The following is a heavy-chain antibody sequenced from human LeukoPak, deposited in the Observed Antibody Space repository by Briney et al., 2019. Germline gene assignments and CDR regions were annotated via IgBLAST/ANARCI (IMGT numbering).Heavy chain of an antibody. CDR3: AKRTSSYYDSRGSYGAFDI. CDR1: GYTFTSYG. V-gene: IGHV1-18*01. Sequence: PGASVRVSCTASGYTFTSYGISWVRQAPGQGLEWMGWISAYNGNTNYAQKLQGRVTMTTDTSTSTAYMELRSLRSDDTAVYYCAKRTSSYYDSRGSYGAFDIWGQGTMVTVSS. J-gene: IGHJ3*02. D-gene: IGHD3-22*01. CDR2: ISAYNGNT.